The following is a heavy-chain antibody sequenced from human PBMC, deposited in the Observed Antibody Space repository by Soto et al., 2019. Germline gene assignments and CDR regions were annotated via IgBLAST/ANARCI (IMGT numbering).Heavy chain of an antibody. Sequence: PGGSLRLSCAASGFTFSSDWMHWVRQAAGKGLVWVSRINMDGSSTNYADSVKGRFTISRDNAKNTLYLQMNSLRADDTAVYYCARGPRGLYGNDSWGQGAMVTVSS. CDR3: ARGPRGLYGNDS. CDR1: GFTFSSDW. D-gene: IGHD4-17*01. CDR2: INMDGSST. J-gene: IGHJ5*01. V-gene: IGHV3-74*01.